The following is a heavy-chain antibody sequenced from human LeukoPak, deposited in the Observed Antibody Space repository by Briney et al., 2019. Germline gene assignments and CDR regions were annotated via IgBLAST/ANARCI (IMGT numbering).Heavy chain of an antibody. CDR1: GFKFSGHE. V-gene: IGHV3-48*03. D-gene: IGHD3-10*01. Sequence: QPGGSLRLSCAASGFKFSGHEMNWVRQAPGKGLEWVSYISSSGATIHYGHSVRGRFTISRDNAKNSLYLQMGSLRADDTATYYCAAQYGSGSPYYFYAMDLWGQGTTVTVSS. J-gene: IGHJ6*02. CDR2: ISSSGATI. CDR3: AAQYGSGSPYYFYAMDL.